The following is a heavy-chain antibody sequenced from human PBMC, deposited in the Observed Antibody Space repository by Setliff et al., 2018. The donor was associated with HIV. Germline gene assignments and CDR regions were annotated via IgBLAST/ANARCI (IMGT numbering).Heavy chain of an antibody. Sequence: PGGSLRLSCAASGFTFTNYWMAWIRQAPGKGLEWVSVIYSGGSTYYADSVKGRFTISRDNSKNTLYLQMNSLRAEDTAVYYCARDQWGYSYGYYYYYKMDVWGKGTTVTVS. CDR1: GFTFTNYW. V-gene: IGHV3-66*02. J-gene: IGHJ6*03. CDR3: ARDQWGYSYGYYYYYKMDV. CDR2: IYSGGST. D-gene: IGHD5-18*01.